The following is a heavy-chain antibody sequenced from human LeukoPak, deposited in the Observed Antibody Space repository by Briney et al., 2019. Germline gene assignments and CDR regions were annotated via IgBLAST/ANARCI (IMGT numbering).Heavy chain of an antibody. J-gene: IGHJ4*02. D-gene: IGHD3-10*01. V-gene: IGHV4-39*07. CDR1: GASITSASHF. CDR3: ARRLKRITSRHHDY. CDR2: IYYSGIT. Sequence: SETLSLTCSVSGASITSASHFWGWIRQPPGKGLEWIGTIYYSGITNYNPSLKSRVTISVDTSKNQFSLKLSSVTAADTAVYYCARRLKRITSRHHDYWGQGTLVTVSS.